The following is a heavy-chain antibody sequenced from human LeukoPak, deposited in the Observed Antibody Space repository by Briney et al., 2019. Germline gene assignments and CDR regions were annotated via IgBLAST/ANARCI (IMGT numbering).Heavy chain of an antibody. CDR1: GFTFSNYA. Sequence: GGSLRLSCAASGFTFSNYAMSWVRQAPGKGLEWVSTISGSGFSTYFADSVKGRFTISRDNSKNTLYLQMNSLRAEDTAVYYCAKDEEWELLNYFDYWGQGTLVTVSS. D-gene: IGHD1-26*01. CDR2: ISGSGFST. V-gene: IGHV3-23*01. CDR3: AKDEEWELLNYFDY. J-gene: IGHJ4*02.